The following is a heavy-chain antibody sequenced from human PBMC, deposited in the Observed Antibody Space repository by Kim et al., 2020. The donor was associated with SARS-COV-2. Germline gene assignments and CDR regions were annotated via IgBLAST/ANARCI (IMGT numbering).Heavy chain of an antibody. D-gene: IGHD3-3*01. Sequence: GGSLRLSCSASGFTFSTYAMHWVRQAPGKGLEYVSVIRSNGESPYYADSVRGRFTVSRDNSKNTLYLQMSSLRPEDTAVYYCVKSKGDYYGMDVWGLGTT. J-gene: IGHJ6*02. CDR3: VKSKGDYYGMDV. V-gene: IGHV3-64D*09. CDR2: IRSNGESP. CDR1: GFTFSTYA.